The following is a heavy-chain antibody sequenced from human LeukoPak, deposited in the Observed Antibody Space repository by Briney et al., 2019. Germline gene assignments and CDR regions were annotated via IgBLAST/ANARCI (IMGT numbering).Heavy chain of an antibody. Sequence: GASVKVSCKASGYTFRNYGISWVRQAPGQGLEWMGWISAYNGNTKYAQKLQGRVTMTTDTPTNTAYMELRSLRSDDTAVYYCARDAEWELNPDYFDYWGQGTLVTVSS. V-gene: IGHV1-18*01. D-gene: IGHD1-26*01. J-gene: IGHJ4*02. CDR2: ISAYNGNT. CDR1: GYTFRNYG. CDR3: ARDAEWELNPDYFDY.